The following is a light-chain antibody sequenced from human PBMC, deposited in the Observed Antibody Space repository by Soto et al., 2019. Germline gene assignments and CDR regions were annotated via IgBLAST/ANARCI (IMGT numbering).Light chain of an antibody. J-gene: IGKJ1*01. Sequence: DIELPQSPSILSASVGDRVTITCRASQGISSYLAWYQQKPGQAPKLLIFAASSMQSGVPERFSGSRSGPDFTLTISRLEPEDFAAYYCQQCYSSSRTFGQGTKVDIK. CDR3: QQCYSSSRT. CDR1: QGISSY. CDR2: AAS. V-gene: IGKV1-9*01.